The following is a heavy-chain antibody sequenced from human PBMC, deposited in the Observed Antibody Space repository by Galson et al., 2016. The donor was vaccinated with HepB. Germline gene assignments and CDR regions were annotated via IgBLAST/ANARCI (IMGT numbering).Heavy chain of an antibody. CDR3: AREGPDFWSGYYTADAFDI. J-gene: IGHJ3*02. Sequence: SLRLSCAASGFTFSSYSMNWVRQAPGKGLEWVSYISSSSSTIYYADSVKGRFTISRDDAKNSVYLQMNSLRDEDTAVYYCAREGPDFWSGYYTADAFDIWGQGTMVTVSS. D-gene: IGHD3-3*01. V-gene: IGHV3-48*02. CDR2: ISSSSSTI. CDR1: GFTFSSYS.